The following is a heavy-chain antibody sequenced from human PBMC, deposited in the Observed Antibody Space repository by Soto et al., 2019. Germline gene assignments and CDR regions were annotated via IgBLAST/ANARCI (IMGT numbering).Heavy chain of an antibody. V-gene: IGHV1-18*01. J-gene: IGHJ5*02. CDR1: GYTFTNYG. CDR3: ARDGYPAYNWLDP. CDR2: ISAYNGNT. Sequence: QVQLVQSGAEVKKPGASVKVSCKASGYTFTNYGISWVRQAPGQGLEWMGWISAYNGNTNYAQRLQDRVTMTTDTSTNTAYLELRSLRSDDTAMYYCARDGYPAYNWLDPWGQGTLVTVSS. D-gene: IGHD5-12*01.